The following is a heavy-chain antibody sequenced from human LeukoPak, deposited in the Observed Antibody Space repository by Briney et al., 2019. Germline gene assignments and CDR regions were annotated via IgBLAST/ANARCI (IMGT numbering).Heavy chain of an antibody. Sequence: GGSLRLSCAASGFTFSSYGMHWVRQAPGKGLEWVAVISYDGSNKYYADSVKGRFTISRDNSKNTLYLQTNSLRAEDTAVYYCAKGMWQTICGLDYWGQGTLVTVSS. CDR2: ISYDGSNK. CDR3: AKGMWQTICGLDY. CDR1: GFTFSSYG. J-gene: IGHJ4*02. D-gene: IGHD2-21*01. V-gene: IGHV3-30*18.